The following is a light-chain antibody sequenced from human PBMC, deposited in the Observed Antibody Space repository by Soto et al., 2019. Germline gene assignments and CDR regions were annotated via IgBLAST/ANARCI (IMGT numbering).Light chain of an antibody. CDR1: QSVLYSPNNKNY. Sequence: DIVMTQSPDSLAVSLGERATINCKSSQSVLYSPNNKNYLAWYQHKPGQPPKMLIDWASIRESGVPDRFSGSGPGTDFTLTISSLQSEDVAVYYCQQYYTNSWSFGQGTKVEIK. J-gene: IGKJ1*01. V-gene: IGKV4-1*01. CDR2: WAS. CDR3: QQYYTNSWS.